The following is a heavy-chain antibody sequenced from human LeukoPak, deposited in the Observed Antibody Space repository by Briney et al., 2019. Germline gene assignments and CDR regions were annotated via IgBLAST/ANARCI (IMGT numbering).Heavy chain of an antibody. CDR2: IYYSGST. V-gene: IGHV4-30-4*02. J-gene: IGHJ4*02. CDR1: GGSISSGDYY. CDR3: ARVVPAATPYFDY. D-gene: IGHD2-2*01. Sequence: KPSETLSLTCTVSGGSISSGDYYWSWIRQPPGKGLEWIGYIYYSGSTYYNPSLKSRVTISVDTSKNQFSLKLSSVTAADTAVYYCARVVPAATPYFDYWGQGTLVTVSS.